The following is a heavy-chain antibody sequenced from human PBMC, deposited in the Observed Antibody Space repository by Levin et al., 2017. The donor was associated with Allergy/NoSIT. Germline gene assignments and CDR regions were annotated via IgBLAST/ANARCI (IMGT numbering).Heavy chain of an antibody. D-gene: IGHD6-13*01. Sequence: PSETLSLTCTVSGGSISSTIYYWGWIRQPPGKGLEWIGTISYTGNTFYNPSLKSRVTISIDTSKNQFSLKLSSVTAADTAVYYCARYDSSPYYYYGMDVWGQGTTVTVSS. CDR1: GGSISSTIYY. V-gene: IGHV4-39*07. J-gene: IGHJ6*02. CDR2: ISYTGNT. CDR3: ARYDSSPYYYYGMDV.